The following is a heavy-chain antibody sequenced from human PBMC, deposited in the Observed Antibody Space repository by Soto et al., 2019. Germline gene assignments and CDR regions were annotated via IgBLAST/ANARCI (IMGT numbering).Heavy chain of an antibody. CDR3: ARLGAYYQALDS. Sequence: SETLSLTCTVSGASIGNGDYYLSWIRQPPGKGLEWIGYIYYSGSTYYHPSLESRVSISVDTSKNEVSLTLTSVTAADTAVYYCARLGAYYQALDSWGQGTLVTSPQ. CDR2: IYYSGST. J-gene: IGHJ4*02. CDR1: GASIGNGDYY. V-gene: IGHV4-30-4*08. D-gene: IGHD3-22*01.